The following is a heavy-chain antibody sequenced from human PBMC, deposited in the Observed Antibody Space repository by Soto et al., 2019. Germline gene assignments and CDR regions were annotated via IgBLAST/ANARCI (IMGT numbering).Heavy chain of an antibody. D-gene: IGHD2-15*01. CDR1: GFSLSTSGVG. V-gene: IGHV2-5*02. Sequence: QITLKESGPTLVKPTQTLTLTCTFSGFSLSTSGVGVGWIRQPPGKALEWLALIYWDDDKRYSPSLKSRLTITKDTSKNQVVLTMTNMDPVDTATYYCAHTIVLVVAATRTLIFDYWGQGTLVTVSS. CDR2: IYWDDDK. J-gene: IGHJ4*02. CDR3: AHTIVLVVAATRTLIFDY.